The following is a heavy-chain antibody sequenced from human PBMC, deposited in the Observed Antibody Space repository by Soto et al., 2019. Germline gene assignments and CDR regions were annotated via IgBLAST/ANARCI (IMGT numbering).Heavy chain of an antibody. V-gene: IGHV4-59*01. CDR2: IYYSGST. CDR3: SKVFGAYWCFEY. CDR1: GGSISSYY. D-gene: IGHD2-8*02. J-gene: IGHJ4*02. Sequence: SETLSLTCTVSGGSISSYYWSWIRQPPGKGLEWIGYIYYSGSTNYNPSLKSRVTISVDTSKNQFSLKLSSVTAADTAVYYCSKVFGAYWCFEYWGQGTLVTVP.